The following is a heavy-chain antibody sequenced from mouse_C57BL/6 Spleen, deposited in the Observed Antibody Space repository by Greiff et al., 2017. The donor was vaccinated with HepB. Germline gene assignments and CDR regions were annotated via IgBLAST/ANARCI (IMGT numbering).Heavy chain of an antibody. Sequence: EVHLVESGGGLVKPGGSLKLSCAASGFTFSSYAMSWVRQTPEKRLEWVATISDGGSYTYYPDNVKGRFTISRDNAKNNLYLQMSHLKSEDTAMYYCARDQGLYINYLSWFAYWGQGTLVTVSA. CDR3: ARDQGLYINYLSWFAY. D-gene: IGHD2-5*01. CDR1: GFTFSSYA. V-gene: IGHV5-4*01. CDR2: ISDGGSYT. J-gene: IGHJ3*01.